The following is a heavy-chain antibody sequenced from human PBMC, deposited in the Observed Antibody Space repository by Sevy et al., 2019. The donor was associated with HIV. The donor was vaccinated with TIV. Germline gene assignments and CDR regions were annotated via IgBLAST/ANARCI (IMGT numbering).Heavy chain of an antibody. D-gene: IGHD6-19*01. J-gene: IGHJ4*02. Sequence: GGSLRLSCAASGFSFSSYGMHWVRQAPGKGLEWMSYIQYDGSNKDYADSVKGRFTISRDNSKNTLYLQMNSLGVEDKAVFYCGKKGWVEGGDHGGQGTLVTVSS. CDR3: GKKGWVEGGDH. CDR2: IQYDGSNK. V-gene: IGHV3-30*02. CDR1: GFSFSSYG.